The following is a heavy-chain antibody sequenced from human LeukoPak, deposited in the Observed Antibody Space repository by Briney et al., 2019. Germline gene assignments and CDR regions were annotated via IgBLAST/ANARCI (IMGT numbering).Heavy chain of an antibody. J-gene: IGHJ4*02. CDR2: INPNSGGT. CDR3: ARDQSGSYRMRGGDY. D-gene: IGHD1-26*01. Sequence: ASVKVSCKASGYTFTGYYMRWVRQAPGQGLEWMGRINPNSGGTNYAQKFQGRVTMTRDTSISTAYMELSRLRSDDTAVYYCARDQSGSYRMRGGDYWGQGTLVTVSS. V-gene: IGHV1-2*06. CDR1: GYTFTGYY.